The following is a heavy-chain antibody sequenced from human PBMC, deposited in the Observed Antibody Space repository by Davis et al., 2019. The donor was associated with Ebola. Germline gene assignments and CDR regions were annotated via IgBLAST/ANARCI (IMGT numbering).Heavy chain of an antibody. V-gene: IGHV4-59*11. D-gene: IGHD3-3*01. CDR3: ARERGYDFWSGYYTAGHWFDP. CDR1: GGSISSHY. J-gene: IGHJ5*02. CDR2: IYYSGST. Sequence: PSETLSLTCTVSGGSISSHYWSWIRQPPGKGLEWIGYIYYSGSTNYNPSLKSRVTISVDTSKNQFSLKLSSVTAADTAVYYCARERGYDFWSGYYTAGHWFDPWGQGTLVTVSS.